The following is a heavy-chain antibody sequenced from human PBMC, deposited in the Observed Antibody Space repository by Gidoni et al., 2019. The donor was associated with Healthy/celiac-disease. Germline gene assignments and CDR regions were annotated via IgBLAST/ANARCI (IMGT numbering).Heavy chain of an antibody. CDR3: AKDKWGSGWYGMDV. CDR1: GFTFDDYA. Sequence: EVQLVESGGGLVQPGRSLRLSCAASGFTFDDYAMHWGRQAPGKGLEWVSGISWNSGSIGYADSVKGRFTISRDNAKNSLYLQMNSLRAEDTALYYCAKDKWGSGWYGMDVWGQGTTVTVSS. V-gene: IGHV3-9*01. CDR2: ISWNSGSI. J-gene: IGHJ6*02. D-gene: IGHD6-19*01.